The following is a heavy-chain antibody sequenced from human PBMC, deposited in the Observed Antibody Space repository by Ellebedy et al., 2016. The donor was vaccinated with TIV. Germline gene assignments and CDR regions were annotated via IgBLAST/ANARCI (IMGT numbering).Heavy chain of an antibody. CDR1: GFTFSDYA. Sequence: GESLKISCAASGFTFSDYALHWVRQAPGKGLEWVAVISYDGTNKYYADSVKGRFTISRDNSKNTLYLQMNSLRAEDTAMYYCARGYAGYDFDHWGQGILVTVSS. CDR3: ARGYAGYDFDH. V-gene: IGHV3-30*01. J-gene: IGHJ4*02. CDR2: ISYDGTNK. D-gene: IGHD5-12*01.